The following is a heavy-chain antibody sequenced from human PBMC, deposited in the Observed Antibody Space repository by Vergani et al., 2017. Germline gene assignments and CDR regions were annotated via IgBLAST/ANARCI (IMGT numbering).Heavy chain of an antibody. CDR2: IHNRGKT. CDR3: ARSQGDYWYFDL. CDR1: GYSIGSGFY. J-gene: IGHJ2*01. V-gene: IGHV4-38-2*01. D-gene: IGHD2-21*01. Sequence: QVRLEESGPGLVKPSETLSLTCSVSGYSIGSGFYWAWIRQSPGEGFQWLTSIHNRGKTYHNPSLKSRVSVSLDTSKNRFSLNLTSLTATDPTVYYCARSQGDYWYFDLWGPGSLVTVSS.